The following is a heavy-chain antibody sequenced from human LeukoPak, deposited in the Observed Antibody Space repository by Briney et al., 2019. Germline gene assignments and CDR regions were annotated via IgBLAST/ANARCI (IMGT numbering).Heavy chain of an antibody. D-gene: IGHD2-2*01. CDR2: ITPDGGDK. J-gene: IGHJ4*02. CDR3: ARVTDAAAPH. V-gene: IGHV3-7*01. CDR1: GFTFSGSW. Sequence: PGGSLRLSCAASGFTFSGSWMTWVRQAPGKGLEWVANITPDGGDKYYVDSVRGRFTISRDNAKNSLYLQMNSLRAEDTAVYYCARVTDAAAPHWGQGTLVTVSS.